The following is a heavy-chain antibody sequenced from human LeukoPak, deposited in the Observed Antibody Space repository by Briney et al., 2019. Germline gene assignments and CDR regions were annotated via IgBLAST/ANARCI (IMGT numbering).Heavy chain of an antibody. CDR2: ISAYNGNT. CDR1: GYTFTSYG. V-gene: IGHV1-18*01. D-gene: IGHD2-15*01. J-gene: IGHJ4*02. Sequence: GASVKVSCKASGYTFTSYGISWVRQAPGQGLEWMGWISAYNGNTNYAQKLQGRVTMTTDTSTSTAYMELRSLRSDDTAVYYCARDTYCSGGSCYAIDYWGQGTLVTVSS. CDR3: ARDTYCSGGSCYAIDY.